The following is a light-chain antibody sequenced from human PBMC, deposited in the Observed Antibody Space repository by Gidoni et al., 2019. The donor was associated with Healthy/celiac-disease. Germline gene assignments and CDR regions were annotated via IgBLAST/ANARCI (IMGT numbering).Light chain of an antibody. CDR3: AAWDNSLNGYV. CDR1: SSNLGSHT. J-gene: IGLJ1*01. V-gene: IGLV1-44*01. Sequence: QSVLTQPLSASGAPGHRVTHSCSGSSSNLGSHTVNWYQQLPGTPPKLLIYSNNQRPSVVPDRFSGSKPGTSASLAIRELQHEDEADYYCAAWDNSLNGYVFGTGTKVTVL. CDR2: SNN.